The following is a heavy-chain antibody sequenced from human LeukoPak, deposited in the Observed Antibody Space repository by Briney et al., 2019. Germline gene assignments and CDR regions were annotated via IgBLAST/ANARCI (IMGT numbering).Heavy chain of an antibody. Sequence: SETLSLTCTVSGGSISNYYWSWIRQPAGEGLEWIGHIYTSASTNYNPSLKSRVTMSVDTSKNQFSLELNSVTAADTAAYYCARVDTSGWHYFDDWGQGTLVTVSS. CDR1: GGSISNYY. CDR2: IYTSAST. D-gene: IGHD6-19*01. V-gene: IGHV4-4*07. CDR3: ARVDTSGWHYFDD. J-gene: IGHJ4*02.